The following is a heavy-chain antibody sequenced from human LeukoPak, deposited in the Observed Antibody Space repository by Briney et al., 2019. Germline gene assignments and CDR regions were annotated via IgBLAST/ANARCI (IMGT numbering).Heavy chain of an antibody. CDR2: ISAYNGNT. CDR1: GYTFTSYG. V-gene: IGHV1-18*01. CDR3: AGEQSSGGRAFDI. J-gene: IGHJ3*02. Sequence: ASVKVSCKASGYTFTSYGISWVRQAPGQGLEWMGWISAYNGNTNYAQKLQGRVTMTSDTSTSTAYMELRSLRSDDTAVYYCAGEQSSGGRAFDIWGQGTMVTVSS. D-gene: IGHD6-19*01.